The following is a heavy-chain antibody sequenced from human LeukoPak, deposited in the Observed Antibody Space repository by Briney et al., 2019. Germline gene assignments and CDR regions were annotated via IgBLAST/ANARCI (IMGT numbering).Heavy chain of an antibody. Sequence: SETLSLTCTVSGGSISSSSYYWGWIRQPPGKGLEWIGSIYYSGSTYYNPSLKSRVTISVDTSKNQFSLKLSSVTAADTAVYYCARGIAVAAKTPAFDYWGQGTLVTVSS. CDR1: GGSISSSSYY. J-gene: IGHJ4*02. CDR2: IYYSGST. CDR3: ARGIAVAAKTPAFDY. D-gene: IGHD6-19*01. V-gene: IGHV4-39*07.